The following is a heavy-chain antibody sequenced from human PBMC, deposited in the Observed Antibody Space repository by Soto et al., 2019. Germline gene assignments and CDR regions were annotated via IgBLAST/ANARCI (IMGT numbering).Heavy chain of an antibody. J-gene: IGHJ6*03. CDR3: ARSTGSPYFMDV. Sequence: QVQLQESGPGLVKPSETLSLTCGVSSGFITSGFWWSWVRQPPGKGLEWIGEIFHSGSTNYNPSLQSRVTISVDTSKEQFSLRLNSATAADTAVYYCARSTGSPYFMDVWGRGTTVIVSS. CDR2: IFHSGST. CDR1: SGFITSGFW. D-gene: IGHD1-1*01. V-gene: IGHV4-4*02.